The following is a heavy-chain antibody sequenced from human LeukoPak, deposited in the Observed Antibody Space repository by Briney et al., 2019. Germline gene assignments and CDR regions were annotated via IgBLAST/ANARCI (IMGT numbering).Heavy chain of an antibody. Sequence: ASVEVSCKASGYTFTDFYIHWVRQAPGQGLEWMGWINPNSGDTTYAQNFQGRVTMTRDTSISTAYMELSRLRSDDTAVYYCARDAYYYDSSGYYYWGQGTLVTVSS. V-gene: IGHV1-2*02. J-gene: IGHJ4*02. CDR1: GYTFTDFY. CDR3: ARDAYYYDSSGYYY. D-gene: IGHD3-22*01. CDR2: INPNSGDT.